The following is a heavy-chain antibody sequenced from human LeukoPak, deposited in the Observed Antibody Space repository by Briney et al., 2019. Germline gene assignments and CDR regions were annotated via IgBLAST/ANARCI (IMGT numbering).Heavy chain of an antibody. CDR1: GFTFSSYW. CDR2: IKQDGSEK. V-gene: IGHV3-7*01. CDR3: AGGVYGSSGWYGFSRYFDL. J-gene: IGHJ2*01. D-gene: IGHD6-19*01. Sequence: GGSLRLYCAASGFTFSSYWMSWVRQAPGKGLEWVANIKQDGSEKYYVDSVKGRFTISRDNAKNSLYLQMNSLRAEDTAVYYCAGGVYGSSGWYGFSRYFDLWGRGTLVTVSS.